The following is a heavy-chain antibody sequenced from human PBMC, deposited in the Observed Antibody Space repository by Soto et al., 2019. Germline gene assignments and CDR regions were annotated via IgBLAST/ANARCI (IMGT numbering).Heavy chain of an antibody. J-gene: IGHJ6*02. D-gene: IGHD3-10*01. CDR2: IYYSGST. CDR1: GGSISSYY. Sequence: SETLSLTCTVSGGSISSYYWSWIRQPPGKGLEWIGYIYYSGSTNYNPSLKSRVTISVDTSKNQFSLKLSSVTAADTAVYYCATQVNYYGSGSYVPLRMDVWGQGTTVTVSS. CDR3: ATQVNYYGSGSYVPLRMDV. V-gene: IGHV4-59*08.